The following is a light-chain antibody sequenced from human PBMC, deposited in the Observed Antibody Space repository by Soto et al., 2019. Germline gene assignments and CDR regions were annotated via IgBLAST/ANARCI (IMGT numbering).Light chain of an antibody. CDR3: QQYNIYPVA. J-gene: IGKJ2*01. CDR2: DAS. Sequence: DIQMTQSPSTLSASVGDRVTITCRASQSVSNLLAWYQQKPGKAPTLLIFDASSLESGVPSRFSGTGSGTEFTLTINSLQPEDFATYFCQQYNIYPVAFGPGTKVEI. V-gene: IGKV1-5*01. CDR1: QSVSNL.